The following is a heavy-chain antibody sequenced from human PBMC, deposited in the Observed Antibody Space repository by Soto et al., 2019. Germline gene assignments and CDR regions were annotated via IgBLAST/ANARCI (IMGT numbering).Heavy chain of an antibody. CDR3: ARDQTVGVYYYYYGMDV. J-gene: IGHJ6*02. D-gene: IGHD2-15*01. Sequence: ASVKVSCKASGRTFRSYAISWVRQAPGQGLEWMGGIIPIFGTANYAQKFQGRVTITADESTSTAYRELSSLRSEDTAVYYCARDQTVGVYYYYYGMDVWGQGTTVTVSS. V-gene: IGHV1-69*13. CDR2: IIPIFGTA. CDR1: GRTFRSYA.